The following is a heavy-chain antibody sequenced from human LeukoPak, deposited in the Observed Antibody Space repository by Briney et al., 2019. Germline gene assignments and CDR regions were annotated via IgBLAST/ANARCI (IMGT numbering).Heavy chain of an antibody. J-gene: IGHJ3*02. Sequence: ASVTVSCTASGYTFTIYGISWVRQAPGQGLEWMGWISAYNGKTNYAQKLQGRVTMTTDTSTSTDYMELRSLRSDDTAVYYCAGGNYDSSGYHYRPDAFDIWGQGTMVTVSS. CDR1: GYTFTIYG. CDR2: ISAYNGKT. D-gene: IGHD3-22*01. CDR3: AGGNYDSSGYHYRPDAFDI. V-gene: IGHV1-18*01.